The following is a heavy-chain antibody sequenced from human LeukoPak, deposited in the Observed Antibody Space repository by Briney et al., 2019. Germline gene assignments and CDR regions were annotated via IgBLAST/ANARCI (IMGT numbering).Heavy chain of an antibody. CDR3: ARAPGDYYDSSGYPRYYYGMDV. D-gene: IGHD3-22*01. CDR2: IKQDGSEK. J-gene: IGHJ6*02. CDR1: GFTFSSYW. Sequence: GGSLRLSCAASGFTFSSYWMSWVRQAPGKGLEWAANIKQDGSEKYYVDSVKGRFTIPRDNAKNSLYLQMNSLRAEDTAVYYCARAPGDYYDSSGYPRYYYGMDVWGQGTTVTVSS. V-gene: IGHV3-7*01.